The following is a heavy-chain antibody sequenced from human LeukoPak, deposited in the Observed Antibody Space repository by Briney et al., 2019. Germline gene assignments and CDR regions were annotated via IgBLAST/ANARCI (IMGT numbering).Heavy chain of an antibody. J-gene: IGHJ4*02. CDR3: ARGGDWGSFDC. CDR1: GFTFSKYW. CDR2: IKEDGSQN. D-gene: IGHD7-27*01. V-gene: IGHV3-7*04. Sequence: GGSLRLSCAASGFTFSKYWMSWVRQAPGKGLEWVANIKEDGSQNSYVDSVKGRFTISRDNAKNSLSLQMNSLRVEDTAVYYCARGGDWGSFDCWGQGSLVTVSS.